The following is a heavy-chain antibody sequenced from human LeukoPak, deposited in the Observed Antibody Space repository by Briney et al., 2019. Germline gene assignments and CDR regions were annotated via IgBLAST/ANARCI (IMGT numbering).Heavy chain of an antibody. J-gene: IGHJ6*03. CDR1: EFIFSSYA. CDR2: ISGSGST. V-gene: IGHV3-23*01. CDR3: AKTYSSSRAHYYYYYYMDV. D-gene: IGHD6-13*01. Sequence: PGGSLRLSCAASEFIFSSYAMTWVRQAPGKGLEWVSSISGSGSTYYADSVKGRFTISRDNSKNTLYLQMNSLRVEDSAVYYCAKTYSSSRAHYYYYYYMDVWGKGTTVTISS.